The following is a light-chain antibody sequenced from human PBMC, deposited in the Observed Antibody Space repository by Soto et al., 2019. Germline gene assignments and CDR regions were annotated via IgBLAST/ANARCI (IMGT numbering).Light chain of an antibody. Sequence: QPVLTQPPSVSGAPGQRVTISCTESSSNIGAGYDVHWYQQLPGTAPKLLIYGNSNRPSGVPDRFSGSKSGTSASLAITGLQAQDEADYDCQSSDSSLSGSVFGGGTKLTVL. CDR2: GNS. CDR3: QSSDSSLSGSV. V-gene: IGLV1-40*01. CDR1: SSNIGAGYD. J-gene: IGLJ3*02.